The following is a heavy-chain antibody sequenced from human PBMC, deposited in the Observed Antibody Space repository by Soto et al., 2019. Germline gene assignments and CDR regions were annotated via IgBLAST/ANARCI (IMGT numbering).Heavy chain of an antibody. Sequence: EVQLLESGGGLVQTGGSLRLSCAASGFTFSSSAMTWVLQAPGKGLEWLSVISGSGGNTYNAEAVKGWFTISRDNSKNTLYLQMDSLRAEDTAVYYCAKTYRDCSGTTCYSTTHWGQGTLVTVSS. J-gene: IGHJ4*02. D-gene: IGHD2-2*01. CDR1: GFTFSSSA. CDR2: ISGSGGNT. CDR3: AKTYRDCSGTTCYSTTH. V-gene: IGHV3-23*01.